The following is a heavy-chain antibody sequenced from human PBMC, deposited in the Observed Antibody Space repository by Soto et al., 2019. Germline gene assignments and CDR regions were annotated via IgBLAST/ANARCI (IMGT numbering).Heavy chain of an antibody. V-gene: IGHV5-10-1*01. Sequence: LGESLKISCKGSGYSFTSYWISWVRQMPGKGLEWMGRIDPSDSYTNYSPSFQGHVTISADKSISTAYLQWSSLKASDTAMYYCARLGVGATSDYYYYYGMDVWGQGTTVTVSS. CDR2: IDPSDSYT. CDR1: GYSFTSYW. D-gene: IGHD1-26*01. CDR3: ARLGVGATSDYYYYYGMDV. J-gene: IGHJ6*02.